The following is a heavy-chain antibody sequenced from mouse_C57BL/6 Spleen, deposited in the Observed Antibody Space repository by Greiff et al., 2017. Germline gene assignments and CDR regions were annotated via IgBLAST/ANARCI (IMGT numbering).Heavy chain of an antibody. Sequence: QVQLQQSGAELVMPGASVKLSCKASGYTFTSYWMHWVKQRPGQGLEWIGEIDPSDSYTNYNQKFKGKSTLTVDKSSSTAYMQLSSLTSEDSAVYYCARGGDYTTLDYGGQGTTLTVSS. D-gene: IGHD2-12*01. J-gene: IGHJ2*01. CDR2: IDPSDSYT. CDR1: GYTFTSYW. V-gene: IGHV1-69*01. CDR3: ARGGDYTTLDY.